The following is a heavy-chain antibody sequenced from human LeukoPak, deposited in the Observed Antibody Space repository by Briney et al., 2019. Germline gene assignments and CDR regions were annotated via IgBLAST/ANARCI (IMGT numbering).Heavy chain of an antibody. V-gene: IGHV1-46*01. CDR2: VNPGAGYT. Sequence: ASVKVSCKASGYTFTSYYMHWVRQAPGLGLEWMGIVNPGAGYTNYAQKFQGRVIMTTDTSTSTVDMELSSLRSEDTAVYYCARDPSYDFWSDYRYYFDYWGQGTLVTVSS. CDR3: ARDPSYDFWSDYRYYFDY. CDR1: GYTFTSYY. J-gene: IGHJ4*02. D-gene: IGHD3-3*01.